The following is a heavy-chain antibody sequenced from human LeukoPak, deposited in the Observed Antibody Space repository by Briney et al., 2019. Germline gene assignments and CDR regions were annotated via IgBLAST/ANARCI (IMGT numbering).Heavy chain of an antibody. CDR1: GLTFSSYV. D-gene: IGHD4-23*01. CDR3: AKDSRVVTDTPGDY. V-gene: IGHV3-23*01. Sequence: GGSLRLSCAASGLTFSSYVMTWVRQPPGKGLEWVSSLSGGGGVAYYADSVKGRFTISRDNSKNTLFLQMNSLRAEDTAVYYCAKDSRVVTDTPGDYWGQGTLVTVSS. CDR2: LSGGGGVA. J-gene: IGHJ4*02.